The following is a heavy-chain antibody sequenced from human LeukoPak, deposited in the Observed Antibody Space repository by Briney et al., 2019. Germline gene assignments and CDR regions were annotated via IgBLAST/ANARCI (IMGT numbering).Heavy chain of an antibody. V-gene: IGHV3-73*01. D-gene: IGHD1-26*01. CDR3: SKWRELNPTEDAVDI. CDR2: IRSKANSYAT. J-gene: IGHJ3*02. Sequence: PGGSLRLSCAASGFTFSGSAMHWVRQASGKGLEWVGRIRSKANSYATAYAASVKGRFTISRDDSKNTAYLQMASLKTEDTAVYYCSKWRELNPTEDAVDIWGQGIMVTVSS. CDR1: GFTFSGSA.